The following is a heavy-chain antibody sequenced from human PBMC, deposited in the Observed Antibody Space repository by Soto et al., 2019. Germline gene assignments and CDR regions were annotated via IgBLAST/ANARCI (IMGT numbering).Heavy chain of an antibody. Sequence: GGSLRLSWAASGFSLSSYWMYWVRQAPGKGLEWVSIIYSGGSTYYADSVKGRFTISRDNSKNTLYLQMNSLRAEDTAVYYCARDLLIAAADYWGPGTLVTVSS. J-gene: IGHJ4*02. D-gene: IGHD6-13*01. V-gene: IGHV3-66*01. CDR2: IYSGGST. CDR1: GFSLSSYW. CDR3: ARDLLIAAADY.